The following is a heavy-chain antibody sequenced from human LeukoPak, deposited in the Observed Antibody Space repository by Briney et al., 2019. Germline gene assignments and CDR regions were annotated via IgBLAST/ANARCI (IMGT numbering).Heavy chain of an antibody. CDR3: ARDFPGSAYGDREGDG. D-gene: IGHD4-17*01. J-gene: IGHJ4*02. Sequence: ASVKVSCKASGYTFTSYYMHWVRQAPGQGLEWMGIINPSGGSTSYAQKFQGRVTMTRDTSTSTVYMELSSLRSEDTAVYYCARDFPGSAYGDREGDGWGQGTLVTVSS. V-gene: IGHV1-46*01. CDR1: GYTFTSYY. CDR2: INPSGGST.